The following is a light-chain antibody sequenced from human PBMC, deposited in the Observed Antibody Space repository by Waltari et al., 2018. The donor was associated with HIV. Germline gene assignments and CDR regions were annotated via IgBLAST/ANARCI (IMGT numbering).Light chain of an antibody. CDR1: QSILFSSNNKHY. J-gene: IGKJ1*01. CDR2: WAS. Sequence: DIVMTQSPDSLAVSLGERATINCKSGQSILFSSNNKHYLAWYQQKPGQPPKLLIYWASTRESGVPDRFSGSGSGTDFTLTISILQAEDVAVYYCQQYYSSPWTFGQGTKVEIK. CDR3: QQYYSSPWT. V-gene: IGKV4-1*01.